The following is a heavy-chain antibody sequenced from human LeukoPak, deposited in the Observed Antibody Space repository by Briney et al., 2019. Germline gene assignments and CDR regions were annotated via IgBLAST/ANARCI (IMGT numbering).Heavy chain of an antibody. V-gene: IGHV3-21*01. CDR1: GFTFSSYS. J-gene: IGHJ6*03. D-gene: IGHD6-13*01. CDR2: ISSSSSYI. CDR3: ARDVHGSSWYGRNYYYYMDV. Sequence: TGGSLRLSCAASGFTFSSYSMNWVRQAPGKGLEWVSSISSSSSYIYYADSVKGRFTISRDNAKNSLYLQMNSLRAEDTAVYYCARDVHGSSWYGRNYYYYMDVWAKGPRSPSP.